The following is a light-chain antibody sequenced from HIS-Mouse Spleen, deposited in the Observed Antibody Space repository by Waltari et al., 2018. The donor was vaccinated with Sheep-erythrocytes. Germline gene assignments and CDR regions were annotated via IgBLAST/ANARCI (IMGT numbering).Light chain of an antibody. J-gene: IGLJ2*01. Sequence: SSELTQDPAVSVALGQTVRITCQGDSLRSYYESWFQQKPGQAPVLVSYGKNNRPSGIPDRFSSSSSGNTASLTITGAQAEDEADFYCNSRDSSGNHLGVVFGGGTKLTVL. CDR3: NSRDSSGNHLGVV. CDR1: SLRSYY. CDR2: GKN. V-gene: IGLV3-19*01.